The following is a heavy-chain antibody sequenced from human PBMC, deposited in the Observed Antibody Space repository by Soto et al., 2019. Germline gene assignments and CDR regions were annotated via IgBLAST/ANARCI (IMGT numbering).Heavy chain of an antibody. J-gene: IGHJ4*02. Sequence: ASVKVSCKASGYTFNSYGISWVRQAPGQGLEWMGWISAYNGNTNYVQKVQGRVTMTTDTSTSTAYMELRSLRSEDTAVYYCARGGQLRYLDWLLDYWGQGTLVTVSS. CDR2: ISAYNGNT. V-gene: IGHV1-18*01. CDR3: ARGGQLRYLDWLLDY. D-gene: IGHD3-9*01. CDR1: GYTFNSYG.